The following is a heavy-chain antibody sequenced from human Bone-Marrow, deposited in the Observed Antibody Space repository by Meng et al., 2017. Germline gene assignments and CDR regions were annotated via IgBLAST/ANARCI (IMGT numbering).Heavy chain of an antibody. D-gene: IGHD2-21*02. V-gene: IGHV1-46*01. CDR3: ARILWGGDPREDY. Sequence: ASVKVSCKVSGYTLTELSMHWVRQAPGQGLEWMGIINPSGGSTSYAQKFQGRVTMTRDTSTSTVYMELSSLRSEDTAVYYCARILWGGDPREDYWGQGTLVTVSS. CDR2: INPSGGST. J-gene: IGHJ4*02. CDR1: GYTLTELS.